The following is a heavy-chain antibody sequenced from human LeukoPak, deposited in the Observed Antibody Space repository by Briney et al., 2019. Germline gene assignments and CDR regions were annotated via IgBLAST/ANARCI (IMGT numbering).Heavy chain of an antibody. CDR3: AKDRTVGASYWYFDL. Sequence: PGGSLRLSCAASGFTFNNYAMNWVRQAPGKGLEWVSGISGFGGSTYYAPSVKGRFTISRDSSKNTLFLHMNSLRVEDTAIYYCAKDRTVGASYWYFDLWGRGTLVTVSS. J-gene: IGHJ2*01. D-gene: IGHD1-26*01. CDR1: GFTFNNYA. V-gene: IGHV3-23*01. CDR2: ISGFGGST.